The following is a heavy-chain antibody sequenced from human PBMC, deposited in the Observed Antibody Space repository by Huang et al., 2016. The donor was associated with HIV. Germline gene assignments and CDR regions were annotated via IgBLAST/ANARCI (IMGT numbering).Heavy chain of an antibody. J-gene: IGHJ6*03. V-gene: IGHV3-11*04. D-gene: IGHD3-3*01. CDR3: ARESYDFWNGYFSEFYYYYYMDV. CDR2: IGGGCSPI. CDR1: GFTFSDYY. Sequence: QVQLVESGGGLVKTGGSLRLSCEASGFTFSDYYMSWIRQAPGKGLEWGSSIGGGCSPIYYADSVKGRFTISRDNAENSLYLQISSLRVEDTAVYYCARESYDFWNGYFSEFYYYYYMDVWGKGTTVTVAS.